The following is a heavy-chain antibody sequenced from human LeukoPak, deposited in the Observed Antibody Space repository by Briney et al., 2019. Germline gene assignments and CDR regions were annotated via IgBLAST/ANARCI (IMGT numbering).Heavy chain of an antibody. J-gene: IGHJ3*02. CDR1: GYTFTGYY. Sequence: GASVKVSSKASGYTFTGYYMHWVRQAPGQGLEWMGWINPNSGGTNYAQKFQGRVTMTRDTSISTAYMELSGLRDDDTAIYFCARDDARGGGNYYDVFDMWGQGTMVIVSS. CDR3: ARDDARGGGNYYDVFDM. CDR2: INPNSGGT. D-gene: IGHD1-26*01. V-gene: IGHV1-2*02.